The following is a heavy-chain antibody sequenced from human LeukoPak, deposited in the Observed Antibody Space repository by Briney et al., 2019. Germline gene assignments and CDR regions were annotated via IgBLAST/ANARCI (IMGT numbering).Heavy chain of an antibody. CDR3: ARDQRLAVVT. V-gene: IGHV3-53*01. Sequence: ADSVKGRFTISRDNSKNTLYLQMNSLRAEDTAVYYCARDQRLAVVTWGQGTLVTVSS. J-gene: IGHJ5*02. D-gene: IGHD3-3*01.